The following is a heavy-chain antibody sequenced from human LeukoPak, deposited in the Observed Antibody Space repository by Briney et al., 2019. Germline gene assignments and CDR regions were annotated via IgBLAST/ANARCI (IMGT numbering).Heavy chain of an antibody. CDR3: VRDGGVSGYDLLDY. V-gene: IGHV3-7*03. J-gene: IGHJ4*02. Sequence: PGGSLRLSCAASGFTFSNYWMTWVRQAPGKGLEGVAHINQDGSKEYYMDSVKARFTISRDNAKNSLSLQMNSLRAEDTAVYYCVRDGGVSGYDLLDYWGQGTLVTVSS. CDR2: INQDGSKE. CDR1: GFTFSNYW. D-gene: IGHD5-12*01.